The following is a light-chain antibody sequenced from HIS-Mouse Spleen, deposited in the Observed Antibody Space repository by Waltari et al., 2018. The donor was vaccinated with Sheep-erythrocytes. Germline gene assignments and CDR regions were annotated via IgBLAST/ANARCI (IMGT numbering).Light chain of an antibody. Sequence: QSALTQPASVSGSPGQSITIPCTGTSSDVGSYNLVSWYQQHPGTAPKLMIYEGSKRPSGVSNRFSGSKSGNTASLTISGLQAEDEADYYCCSYAGSSTPWVFGGGTKLTVL. CDR2: EGS. CDR3: CSYAGSSTPWV. J-gene: IGLJ3*02. V-gene: IGLV2-23*01. CDR1: SSDVGSYNL.